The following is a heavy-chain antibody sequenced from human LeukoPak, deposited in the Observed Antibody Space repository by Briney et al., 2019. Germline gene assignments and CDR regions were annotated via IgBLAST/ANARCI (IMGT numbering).Heavy chain of an antibody. CDR1: GGSISSGGYS. D-gene: IGHD3-10*01. V-gene: IGHV4-30-2*01. J-gene: IGHJ5*02. CDR3: ARVSPMVSFWFDP. Sequence: SETLSPTCAVSGGSISSGGYSWTWIRQPPGKGLEWIGYIYDSGSTYYNPSLKSRVTISADRSKNHFSLKLSSVTAADTAVYYCARVSPMVSFWFDPWGLGTLVTVSS. CDR2: IYDSGST.